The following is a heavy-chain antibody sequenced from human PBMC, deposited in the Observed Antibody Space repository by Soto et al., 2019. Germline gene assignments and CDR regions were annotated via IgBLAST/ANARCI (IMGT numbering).Heavy chain of an antibody. Sequence: GGSLRLSCAASGFTFSNAWMSWVRQAPGKGLEWVGRIKSKTDGGTTDYAAPVKGRFTISRDDSKNTLYLQMNSLKTEDTAVYYCTTGRGDLGELYYYYGMDVWGQGTTVTVSS. D-gene: IGHD3-16*01. CDR1: GFTFSNAW. CDR2: IKSKTDGGTT. J-gene: IGHJ6*02. V-gene: IGHV3-15*01. CDR3: TTGRGDLGELYYYYGMDV.